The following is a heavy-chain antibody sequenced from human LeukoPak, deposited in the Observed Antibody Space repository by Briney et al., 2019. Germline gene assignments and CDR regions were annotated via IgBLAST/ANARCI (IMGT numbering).Heavy chain of an antibody. D-gene: IGHD3-22*01. Sequence: GGSLRLSCAASGFTFSSYAMSWVRQAPGKGLEWVSAISGSGGRTFYADSVRGRFTISRDNSKNTLYLQMNRLRAEDTAVCYCAKANSGYYRILDYWGQGTLVTVSS. CDR2: ISGSGGRT. V-gene: IGHV3-23*01. CDR3: AKANSGYYRILDY. J-gene: IGHJ4*02. CDR1: GFTFSSYA.